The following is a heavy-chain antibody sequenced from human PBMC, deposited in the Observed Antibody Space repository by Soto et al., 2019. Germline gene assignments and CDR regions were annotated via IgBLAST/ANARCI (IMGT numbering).Heavy chain of an antibody. CDR1: GFTFRDYY. V-gene: IGHV3-11*06. Sequence: GGSLRLSCAGSGFTFRDYYMGWIRQAPGKGLEWVSSISSSSSYIYYADSVKGRFTISRDNAKNSLYLQMNSLRAEDTAVYYCARDSTLYCSSTSCPSNWFDPWGQGTLVTVSS. CDR3: ARDSTLYCSSTSCPSNWFDP. J-gene: IGHJ5*02. D-gene: IGHD2-2*01. CDR2: ISSSSSYI.